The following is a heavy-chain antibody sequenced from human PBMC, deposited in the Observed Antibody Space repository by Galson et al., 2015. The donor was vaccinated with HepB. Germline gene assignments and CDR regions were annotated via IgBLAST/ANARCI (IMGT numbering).Heavy chain of an antibody. Sequence: SVKVSCKASGYTFTNYGISWVRQAPGQGLEWMGWISAYNGNTKYAQKVQGRVTMTTDTSTSTAYMELRSLRSDDTAVYYCSRGDSRSWYGGDAIDYWGQGTLVTVSS. CDR3: SRGDSRSWYGGDAIDY. D-gene: IGHD6-13*01. V-gene: IGHV1-18*04. CDR2: ISAYNGNT. J-gene: IGHJ4*02. CDR1: GYTFTNYG.